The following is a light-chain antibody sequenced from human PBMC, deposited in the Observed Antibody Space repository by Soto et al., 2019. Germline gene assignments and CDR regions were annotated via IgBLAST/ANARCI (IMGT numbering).Light chain of an antibody. CDR3: QQSYSTPHT. CDR1: QSIDGY. CDR2: AES. J-gene: IGKJ2*01. Sequence: IHMTHSPSSLSASVLYRVTMTFRASQSIDGYVNWYQQKPGKAPKLLIYAESSSPSGVPSRFSGGGSGTHFTLTISSLQVEDFATYYCQQSYSTPHTFGRGTKVDIK. V-gene: IGKV1-39*01.